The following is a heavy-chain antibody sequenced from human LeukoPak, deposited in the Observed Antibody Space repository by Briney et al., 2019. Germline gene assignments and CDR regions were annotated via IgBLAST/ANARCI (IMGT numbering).Heavy chain of an antibody. V-gene: IGHV3-23*01. Sequence: GGSLRLSCAVSGLTLSNYGMSWVRQAPGKGLEWVAGISDSAGKTNYADSVKGRFTISRDSPKNTLYLQMNSLRAEDTAVYFCAKRGVVIRVILVGFHKEAYYFDSWGQGALVTVSS. J-gene: IGHJ4*02. CDR1: GLTLSNYG. CDR2: ISDSAGKT. CDR3: AKRGVVIRVILVGFHKEAYYFDS. D-gene: IGHD3-22*01.